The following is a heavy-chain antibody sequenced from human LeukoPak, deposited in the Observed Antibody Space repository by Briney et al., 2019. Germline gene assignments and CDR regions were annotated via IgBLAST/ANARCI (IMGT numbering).Heavy chain of an antibody. CDR2: IWYDGNNK. CDR3: ARAFTSTGYYYVEY. D-gene: IGHD3-22*01. CDR1: GFTFSSFG. Sequence: GGSLRLSGAASGFTFSSFGMHWVRQAPGKGLEWVAVIWYDGNNKYYADSVKGRFTISRDNSKNTLYLQMNSLRAEDTAVYYCARAFTSTGYYYVEYWGQGTLVTVSS. V-gene: IGHV3-33*01. J-gene: IGHJ4*02.